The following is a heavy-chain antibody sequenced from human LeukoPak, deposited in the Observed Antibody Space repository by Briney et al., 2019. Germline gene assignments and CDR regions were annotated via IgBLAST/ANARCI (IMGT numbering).Heavy chain of an antibody. V-gene: IGHV4-59*01. CDR1: AGSMNYYF. CDR3: ARDSITIFGVDHYYYHGMDV. J-gene: IGHJ6*02. D-gene: IGHD3-3*01. CDR2: ISDSGST. Sequence: SETLSLTCTVSAGSMNYYFWAWMRQSPGEGLEWIAYISDSGSTNYNPSLKSRVTISADTSKNQFSLKLTSVTAADTAVYYCARDSITIFGVDHYYYHGMDVWGQGTTVIVSS.